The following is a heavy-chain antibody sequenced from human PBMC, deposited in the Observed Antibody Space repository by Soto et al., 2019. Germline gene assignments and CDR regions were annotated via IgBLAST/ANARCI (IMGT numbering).Heavy chain of an antibody. CDR3: ASRRGGGNFLDL. V-gene: IGHV3-30-3*01. CDR1: GFTFSAYT. J-gene: IGHJ5*02. Sequence: QVQLVESGGGVVQPGRSLRLSCAASGFTFSAYTMHWVRQALGKRLECVALISYDASDKFYADSVKGRFTISRDISKNTLYLHMTSLRSWDTAVYYCASRRGGGNFLDLWGQGTLGTVSS. CDR2: ISYDASDK. D-gene: IGHD2-21*02.